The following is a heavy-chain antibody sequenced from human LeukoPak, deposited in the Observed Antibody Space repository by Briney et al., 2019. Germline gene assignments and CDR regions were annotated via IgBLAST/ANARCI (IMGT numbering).Heavy chain of an antibody. D-gene: IGHD3-22*01. Sequence: PGGSLRLSCVASGFTFTNYAMSWVRQGPGKGLEWVSGVSGTGGSTYSAESVKGRFTISRDNSKNTLYLQMNSLRAEDTAVYYCAKVHYYDSSGYYYYFYGMDVWGQGTTVTVSS. J-gene: IGHJ6*02. CDR3: AKVHYYDSSGYYYYFYGMDV. CDR2: VSGTGGST. V-gene: IGHV3-23*01. CDR1: GFTFTNYA.